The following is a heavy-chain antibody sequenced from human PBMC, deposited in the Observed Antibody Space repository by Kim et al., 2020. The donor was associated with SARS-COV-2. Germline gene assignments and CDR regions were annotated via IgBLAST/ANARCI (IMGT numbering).Heavy chain of an antibody. D-gene: IGHD2-21*01. CDR3: ARARGWVIDY. Sequence: SQTLSLTCAISGDSVSSDSATWIWIRQSPSRGLEWLGRTYYRSKWYNDYAVSVKSRITINPDTSNNEFSLQLNSVTPEDMAVYFCARARGWVIDYWGQGTLVTVSS. CDR2: TYYRSKWYN. J-gene: IGHJ4*02. CDR1: GDSVSSDSAT. V-gene: IGHV6-1*01.